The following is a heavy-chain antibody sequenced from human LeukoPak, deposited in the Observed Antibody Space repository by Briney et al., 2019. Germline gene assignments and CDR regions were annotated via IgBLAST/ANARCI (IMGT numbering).Heavy chain of an antibody. V-gene: IGHV3-7*01. D-gene: IGHD5-12*01. CDR3: ARGGYSFDY. CDR1: GFSLSGNW. Sequence: TGGSLRLSCAAYGFSLSGNWMGWVRQAPGKGRGWGARLHADGNEKYFVHSVKGRFTVSRDNAKNSLYLQMNSLRVEDTAAYYCARGGYSFDYLGQGTLVTVSS. CDR2: LHADGNEK. J-gene: IGHJ4*02.